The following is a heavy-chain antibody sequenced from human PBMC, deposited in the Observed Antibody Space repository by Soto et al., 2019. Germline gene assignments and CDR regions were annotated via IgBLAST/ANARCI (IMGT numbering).Heavy chain of an antibody. Sequence: QVQLVQSGAEVKKPGASVKVSCKASGYTFTSYYMHWVRQAPGQGLEWMGIINPSGGSTSYAQKFQGRVTMTRDTSTSTVYMELSSLRSEDTAVYYCARDCLTVTTVGLLGCAFDIWGQGTMVTVSS. CDR2: INPSGGST. J-gene: IGHJ3*02. D-gene: IGHD4-17*01. V-gene: IGHV1-46*03. CDR3: ARDCLTVTTVGLLGCAFDI. CDR1: GYTFTSYY.